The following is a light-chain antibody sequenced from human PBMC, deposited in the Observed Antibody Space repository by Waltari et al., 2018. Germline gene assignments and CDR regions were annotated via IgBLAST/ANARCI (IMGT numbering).Light chain of an antibody. CDR3: QQSYTLPYT. V-gene: IGKV1-39*01. CDR1: QTIDNS. J-gene: IGKJ2*01. Sequence: TCLASQTIDNSLNLDQHKPGKAPKLLISDTSTLQSGVPSRFSGRGSGTEFTLTISRLQPEDFGTYYCQQSYTLPYTFGQGTKLDI. CDR2: DTS.